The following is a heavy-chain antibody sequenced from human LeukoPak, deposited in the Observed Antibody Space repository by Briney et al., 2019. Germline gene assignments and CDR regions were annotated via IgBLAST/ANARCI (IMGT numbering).Heavy chain of an antibody. CDR2: ISSSSSTI. CDR1: GFTFSSYS. Sequence: GGSLRLSCAASGFTFSSYSMNWVRQAPGKGLEWVSYISSSSSTIYYADSVKGRFTISRDNAKSSLYLQMNSLRDEDTAVYYCARGSIFGVVRYYFDYWGQGTLVTVSS. V-gene: IGHV3-48*02. D-gene: IGHD3-3*01. J-gene: IGHJ4*02. CDR3: ARGSIFGVVRYYFDY.